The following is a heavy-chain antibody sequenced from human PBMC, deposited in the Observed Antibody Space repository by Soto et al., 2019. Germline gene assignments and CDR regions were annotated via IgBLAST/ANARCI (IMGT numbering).Heavy chain of an antibody. D-gene: IGHD6-13*01. J-gene: IGHJ3*02. CDR1: GYTFTSYY. CDR2: INPSGGST. V-gene: IGHV1-46*01. CDR3: ARGLLRIAVAGSLAFDI. Sequence: ASVKVSCKASGYTFTSYYMHWVRQAPGQGLEWMGIINPSGGSTSYAQKFQGRVTMTRDTSTSTVYMELSSLGSEDTAVYYCARGLLRIAVAGSLAFDIWGQGTMVTVSS.